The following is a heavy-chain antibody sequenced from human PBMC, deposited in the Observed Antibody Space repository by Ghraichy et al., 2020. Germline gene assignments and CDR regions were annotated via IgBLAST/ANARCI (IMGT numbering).Heavy chain of an antibody. D-gene: IGHD3-10*01. CDR1: GGSIISPAYS. V-gene: IGHV4-30-2*06. Sequence: SETLSLTCAVSGGSIISPAYSWSWIRQSQTKGLEWIGYIYHTGSTHYNPSLESRVTFSLDKSNNQVSLTLRSVTAADTAIYYCATTPTHYYTTSGSYAFDIWGPGTMVPVSS. CDR2: IYHTGST. J-gene: IGHJ3*02. CDR3: ATTPTHYYTTSGSYAFDI.